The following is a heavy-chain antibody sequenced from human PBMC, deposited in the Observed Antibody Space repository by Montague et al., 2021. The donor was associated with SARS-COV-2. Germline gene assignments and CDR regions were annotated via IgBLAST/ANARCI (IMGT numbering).Heavy chain of an antibody. CDR3: ARGRYSSSWYGTKYYFDC. V-gene: IGHV4-34*01. CDR1: GGSFSGYY. D-gene: IGHD6-13*01. CDR2: ITHSGST. J-gene: IGHJ4*02. Sequence: SETLSLTCAVYGGSFSGYYWSWIRQPPGKGLEWIGEITHSGSTNYNPSLKSRVTISLDTFTNQLSLKLSSATAADTAVYYCARGRYSSSWYGTKYYFDCWGQGTLVTVSS.